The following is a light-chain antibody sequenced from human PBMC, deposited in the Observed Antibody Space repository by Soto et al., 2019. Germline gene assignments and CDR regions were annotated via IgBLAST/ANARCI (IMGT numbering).Light chain of an antibody. V-gene: IGKV3-15*01. J-gene: IGKJ1*01. CDR2: GTS. CDR1: QSVSGN. Sequence: IVMTQSPATLSVSPGERATLSCRASQSVSGNLAWYQHKPGQAPRLLIYGTSTRATGVPGRSSGAGSGTEFTLTISSLQSEDSAVYYCQQYNHWWTFGQGTKVDIK. CDR3: QQYNHWWT.